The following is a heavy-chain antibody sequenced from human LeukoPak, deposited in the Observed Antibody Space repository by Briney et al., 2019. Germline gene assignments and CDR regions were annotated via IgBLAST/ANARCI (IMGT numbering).Heavy chain of an antibody. Sequence: GGSLRLSCAASGFTFSNYGMHWVRQAPGKGLEWVAVIWYDGSNQYYADSVKGRFTISRDNSKNTLYLQMNSLRAEDTAVYYCARDYYGSETHIDYCGQGTLVTGSS. D-gene: IGHD3-10*01. V-gene: IGHV3-33*01. CDR1: GFTFSNYG. CDR3: ARDYYGSETHIDY. CDR2: IWYDGSNQ. J-gene: IGHJ4*02.